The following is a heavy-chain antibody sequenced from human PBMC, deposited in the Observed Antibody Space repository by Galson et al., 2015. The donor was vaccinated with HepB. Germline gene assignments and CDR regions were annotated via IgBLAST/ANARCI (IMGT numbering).Heavy chain of an antibody. CDR3: ARDRAAGNYYYYYGMDV. Sequence: SLRLSCAASGFTFSSYSMNWVRQAPGKGLEWVSYISSSSSTIYYADSVKGRFTISRDNAKNSLYLQMSSLRAEDTAVYYCARDRAAGNYYYYYGMDVWGQGTTVTVSS. V-gene: IGHV3-48*01. J-gene: IGHJ6*02. CDR1: GFTFSSYS. CDR2: ISSSSSTI. D-gene: IGHD6-13*01.